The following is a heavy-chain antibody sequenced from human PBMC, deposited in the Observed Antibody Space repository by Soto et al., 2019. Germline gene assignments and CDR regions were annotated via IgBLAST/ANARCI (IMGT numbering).Heavy chain of an antibody. CDR2: ISGTGGTT. V-gene: IGHV3-23*01. Sequence: GGSLRLSCAASGFTFTSYAMSWVRQAPGKGLEWVSAISGTGGTTYYADSVKGRFTISRDNSKNTLYLQMNSLRAEDTAVYYCAKDQYSGSPGKPDYWGQGTLVTVSS. J-gene: IGHJ4*02. CDR3: AKDQYSGSPGKPDY. D-gene: IGHD1-26*01. CDR1: GFTFTSYA.